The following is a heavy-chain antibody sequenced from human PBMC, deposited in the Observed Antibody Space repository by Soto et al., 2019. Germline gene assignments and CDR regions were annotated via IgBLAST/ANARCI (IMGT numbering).Heavy chain of an antibody. Sequence: QVQLVESGGGVVPPGGSLRVSCVVSGFTFSSYNMHWVRQAPGEGLEWVAVISFDGANTFYADSVKGRFTISRDISKNTLYLQMNSLRGEDMAVYYCARDRDPMTTVTEIGCWGQGTLVTVSS. D-gene: IGHD4-17*01. CDR1: GFTFSSYN. CDR2: ISFDGANT. J-gene: IGHJ4*02. V-gene: IGHV3-30-3*01. CDR3: ARDRDPMTTVTEIGC.